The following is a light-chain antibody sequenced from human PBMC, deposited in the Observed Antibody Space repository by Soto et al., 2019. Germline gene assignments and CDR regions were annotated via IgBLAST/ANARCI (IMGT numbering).Light chain of an antibody. CDR1: QNINTW. Sequence: DIQMTQSPSTLSASVGDRITITCRASQNINTWLAWYQQIRGEAPKLLIYDGSTLERGVPSRFSGSGYGTEFTLDISSLQPEDFATFYCQQYKTYSRTFGQGTTVEVK. J-gene: IGKJ1*01. CDR2: DGS. V-gene: IGKV1-5*03. CDR3: QQYKTYSRT.